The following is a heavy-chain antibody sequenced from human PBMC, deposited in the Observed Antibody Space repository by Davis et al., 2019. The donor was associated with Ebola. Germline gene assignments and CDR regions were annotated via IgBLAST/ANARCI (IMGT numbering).Heavy chain of an antibody. CDR3: ARLVDGGSGSFGFDP. J-gene: IGHJ5*02. Sequence: GESLKISCAASGFTFSSYAMSWVRQAPGKGLEWVSAISGSGGSTYYADSVKGRFTISRDNSKNTLYLQMNSLRAEDTAVYYCARLVDGGSGSFGFDPWGQGTLVTVSS. D-gene: IGHD3-10*01. CDR1: GFTFSSYA. V-gene: IGHV3-23*01. CDR2: ISGSGGST.